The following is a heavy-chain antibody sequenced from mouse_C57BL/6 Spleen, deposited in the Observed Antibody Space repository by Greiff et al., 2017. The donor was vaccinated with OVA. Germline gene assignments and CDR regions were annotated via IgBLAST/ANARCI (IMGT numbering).Heavy chain of an antibody. CDR1: GYTFTSYW. CDR3: ARGDTTVVAYYFDY. D-gene: IGHD1-1*01. J-gene: IGHJ2*01. V-gene: IGHV1-64*01. CDR2: IHPNSGST. Sequence: QVQLQQSGAELVKPGASVKLSCKASGYTFTSYWMHWVKQRPGQGLEWIGMIHPNSGSTNYNEKFKSKATLTVDKSSSTAYMQLSSLTSEDSAVYYCARGDTTVVAYYFDYWGQGTTLTVSS.